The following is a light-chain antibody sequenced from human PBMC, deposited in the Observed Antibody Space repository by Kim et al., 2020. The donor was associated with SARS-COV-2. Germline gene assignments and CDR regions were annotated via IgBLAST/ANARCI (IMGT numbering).Light chain of an antibody. CDR2: QDS. J-gene: IGLJ3*02. CDR1: RLGDKY. CDR3: QAWDSSTVV. V-gene: IGLV3-1*01. Sequence: SYELTQPPSVSVSPGQTASITCSGDRLGDKYACWYQQKPGQSPVLVIYQDSKRPSGIPDRFSGSNSGNTATLTISGTQAMDEADYYCQAWDSSTVVFVGGTKLTVL.